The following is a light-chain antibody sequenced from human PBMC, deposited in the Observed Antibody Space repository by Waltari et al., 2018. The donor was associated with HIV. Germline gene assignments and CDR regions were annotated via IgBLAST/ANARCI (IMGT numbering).Light chain of an antibody. V-gene: IGLV1-44*01. J-gene: IGLJ1*01. CDR1: FSNLGANP. Sequence: QSVMSHPPSASGTPGQTVTISCSGRFSNLGANPVTWYQQIPGTAPRLLIYGHNQRPSGVPDRFSGSRSGTSASLTIGGLQSEDEADYYCSAWDDSLRATVFGTGTRVTVL. CDR2: GHN. CDR3: SAWDDSLRATV.